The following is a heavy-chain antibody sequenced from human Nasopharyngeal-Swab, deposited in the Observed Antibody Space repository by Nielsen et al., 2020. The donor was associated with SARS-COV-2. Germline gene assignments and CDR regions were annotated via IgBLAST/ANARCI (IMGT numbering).Heavy chain of an antibody. V-gene: IGHV3-23*01. Sequence: LKISCAASGFSFITYAMNWVRQAPGKGLEWVSSISGSGDRTYYADSVRGRFTVSRDNSKNTLYLQMNSLRAEDTAVYYCAKGRFSGYDLGAYFGMDVWGQGTTVTVSS. CDR1: GFSFITYA. D-gene: IGHD5-12*01. CDR2: ISGSGDRT. CDR3: AKGRFSGYDLGAYFGMDV. J-gene: IGHJ6*02.